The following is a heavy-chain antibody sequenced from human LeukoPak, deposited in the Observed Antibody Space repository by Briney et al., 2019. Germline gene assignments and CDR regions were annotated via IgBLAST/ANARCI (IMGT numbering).Heavy chain of an antibody. D-gene: IGHD1-26*01. V-gene: IGHV1-69*04. J-gene: IGHJ3*02. CDR3: ARDRIVGPMESAFDI. CDR1: GATFTSKT. Sequence: SVKVSCKASGATFTSKTISWVRQAPGQGLEWMGRIIPMYDIKGYAQKFQGRVTITADKSTSTAYMELSSLTSEDTAVYYCARDRIVGPMESAFDIWGQGTMVTVSP. CDR2: IIPMYDIK.